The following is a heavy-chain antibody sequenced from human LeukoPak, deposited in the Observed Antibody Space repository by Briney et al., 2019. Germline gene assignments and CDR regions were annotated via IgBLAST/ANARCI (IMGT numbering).Heavy chain of an antibody. CDR2: ISGSGGST. J-gene: IGHJ4*02. V-gene: IGHV3-23*01. Sequence: GGSLRLSCAASGFSFSSYAMSWVRQAPGKGLEWVSAISGSGGSTYYADSVKGRFTISRDNSKNTLYLQMNSLRAEDTAVYYCAKSIVVVTTMGYYFDYWGQGTLVTVSS. CDR3: AKSIVVVTTMGYYFDY. D-gene: IGHD3-22*01. CDR1: GFSFSSYA.